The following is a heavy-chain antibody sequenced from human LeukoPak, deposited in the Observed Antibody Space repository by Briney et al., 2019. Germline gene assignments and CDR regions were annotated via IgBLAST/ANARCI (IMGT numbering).Heavy chain of an antibody. V-gene: IGHV1-46*01. CDR3: AGDRYDSSGFDY. CDR2: INPSGGST. CDR1: GYTLTELS. Sequence: ASVKVSCKVSGYTLTELSMHWVRQAPGQGLEWMGIINPSGGSTSYAQKFQGRVTMTRDTSTSTVYMELSSLRSEDTAVYYCAGDRYDSSGFDYWGQGTLVTVSS. D-gene: IGHD3-22*01. J-gene: IGHJ4*02.